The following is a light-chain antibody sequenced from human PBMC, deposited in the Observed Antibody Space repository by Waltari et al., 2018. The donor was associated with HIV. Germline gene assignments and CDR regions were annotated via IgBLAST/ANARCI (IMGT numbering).Light chain of an antibody. V-gene: IGKV3-15*01. CDR2: DAS. CDR3: QQYNDWHPPET. Sequence: EIVMTQSPATLSVSPGEEATLSCRASQGVSDKLAWYQQKPGQAPRLLIYDASTRATGIPARFSGSGSGTEFTLTISSLQSEDFAVYYCQQYNDWHPPETFGQGTKLDIK. CDR1: QGVSDK. J-gene: IGKJ2*01.